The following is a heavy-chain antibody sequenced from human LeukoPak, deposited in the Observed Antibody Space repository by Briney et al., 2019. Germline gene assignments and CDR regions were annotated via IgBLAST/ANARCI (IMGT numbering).Heavy chain of an antibody. D-gene: IGHD2-15*01. CDR1: GYTFTGYY. CDR2: INPNSGGT. V-gene: IGHV1-2*02. Sequence: GASVKVSCKASGYTFTGYYMHWVRQAPGQGLEWMGWINPNSGGTNYAQKFQGRVTMTRDTSISTAYMELSRLRSDDTAVYYCARVGYCSGGSCYSVLNFDYWGQGTLVTASS. J-gene: IGHJ4*02. CDR3: ARVGYCSGGSCYSVLNFDY.